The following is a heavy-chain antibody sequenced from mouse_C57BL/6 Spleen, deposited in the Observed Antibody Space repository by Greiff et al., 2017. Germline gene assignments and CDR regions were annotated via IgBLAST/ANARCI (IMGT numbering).Heavy chain of an antibody. J-gene: IGHJ2*01. V-gene: IGHV1-64*01. CDR1: GYTFTSYW. D-gene: IGHD1-1*01. Sequence: QVQLQQSGAELVKPGASVKMSCKASGYTFTSYWMHWVKQRPGKGLEWIGMINPNSGSTNYNETFKSKATLTVDKSSSTAYMQLSSLTSEDSAVXFCARAGCSGSFAYWGQGTTLTVSA. CDR2: INPNSGST. CDR3: ARAGCSGSFAY.